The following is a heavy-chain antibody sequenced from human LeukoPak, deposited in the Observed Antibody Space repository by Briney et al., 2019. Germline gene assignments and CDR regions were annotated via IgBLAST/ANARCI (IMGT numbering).Heavy chain of an antibody. D-gene: IGHD3-10*01. CDR3: ARAQMVRYYGMDV. CDR2: IWFDGSKK. Sequence: PGGSLRLSCAASGFAFSSYGMHWVRQTPGKGLEWVAVIWFDGSKKYYAESVKGRFTISRDNSKNTLYLQMNSLRAEDTAVYYCARAQMVRYYGMDVWGQGTTVIVSS. CDR1: GFAFSSYG. V-gene: IGHV3-33*01. J-gene: IGHJ6*02.